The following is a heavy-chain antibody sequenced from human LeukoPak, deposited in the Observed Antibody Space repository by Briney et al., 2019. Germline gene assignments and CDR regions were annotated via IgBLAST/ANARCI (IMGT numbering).Heavy chain of an antibody. D-gene: IGHD6-13*01. CDR1: GYTFIGYY. V-gene: IGHV1-2*06. CDR2: INPNSGVA. Sequence: ASVKVSCKASGYTFIGYYMHWVRQAPGQGLEWMGRINPNSGVANYAQKFQGRVTMTRDTSISTAYMELSSLTSDDTAVYYCARGTAVGQTRDYWGQGTLVTVSS. CDR3: ARGTAVGQTRDY. J-gene: IGHJ4*02.